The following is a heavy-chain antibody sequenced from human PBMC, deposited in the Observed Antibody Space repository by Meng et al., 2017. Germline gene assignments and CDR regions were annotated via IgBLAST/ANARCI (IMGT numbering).Heavy chain of an antibody. J-gene: IGHJ6*02. D-gene: IGHD3-16*01. V-gene: IGHV3-21*04. CDR1: GFTFSSYS. CDR2: ISSSSSYI. CDR3: AKDMTGGYYYYGMDV. Sequence: GESLKISCAASGFTFSSYSMNWVRQAPGKGLEWVSSISSSSSYIYYADSVKGRFTISRDNAKNSLYLQMNSLRAEDTALYYCAKDMTGGYYYYGMDVWGQGTTVTVSS.